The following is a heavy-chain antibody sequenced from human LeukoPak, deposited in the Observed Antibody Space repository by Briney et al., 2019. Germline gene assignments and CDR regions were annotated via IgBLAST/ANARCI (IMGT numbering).Heavy chain of an antibody. J-gene: IGHJ3*02. D-gene: IGHD6-13*01. Sequence: PSETLSLTCTVSGGPISSHYWSWIRQPPGKGLEWIGYIYYSGSTNYNPSLKSRVTISVDTSKNQFSLKLSSVTAADTAVYYCARGAIAAAGTGDAFDIWGQGTMVTVSS. V-gene: IGHV4-59*11. CDR2: IYYSGST. CDR1: GGPISSHY. CDR3: ARGAIAAAGTGDAFDI.